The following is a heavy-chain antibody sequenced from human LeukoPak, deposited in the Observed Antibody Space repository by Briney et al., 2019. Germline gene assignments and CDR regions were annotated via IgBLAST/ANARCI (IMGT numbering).Heavy chain of an antibody. J-gene: IGHJ4*02. V-gene: IGHV3-7*01. Sequence: DSVEGRFTVSRDDAKNSLYLQMNSLTAEDTAVYYCARERGKDLRYWGQGALGTGSS. CDR3: ARERGKDLRY.